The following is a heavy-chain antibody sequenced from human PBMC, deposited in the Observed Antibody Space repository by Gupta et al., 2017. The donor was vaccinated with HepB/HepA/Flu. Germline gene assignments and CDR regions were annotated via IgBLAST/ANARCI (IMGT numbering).Heavy chain of an antibody. D-gene: IGHD3-10*01. Sequence: QVQLVESGGGVVLPGRSLRLSCAASGFTFSDYSIHWVRQSPGRGLEWVAVISSDGRQTFYGDSVKGRFTVSRDNSKNTLFLQMSSLTTEDTAIYFCARDRHSPISLFLWFGENSFDTWGQGVLVTVSS. J-gene: IGHJ4*02. CDR3: ARDRHSPISLFLWFGENSFDT. CDR1: GFTFSDYS. CDR2: ISSDGRQT. V-gene: IGHV3-30*03.